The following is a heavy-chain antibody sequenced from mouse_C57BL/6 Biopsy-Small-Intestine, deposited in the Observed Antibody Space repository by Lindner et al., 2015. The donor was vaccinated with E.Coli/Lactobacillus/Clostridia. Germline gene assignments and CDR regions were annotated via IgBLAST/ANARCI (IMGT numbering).Heavy chain of an antibody. V-gene: IGHV1-19*01. CDR1: GYTFTDYY. J-gene: IGHJ2*01. CDR3: ARMDSSYYFDY. CDR2: INPHNGGT. Sequence: VQLQESGPVLVKPGSSVKMSCKASGYTFTDYYMNWVKQSHGKSLEWVGVINPHNGGTSYNQKFKGKATLTVDKSSSTAYMALNSLTSEDSAVYYCARMDSSYYFDYWGQGTTLTVSS.